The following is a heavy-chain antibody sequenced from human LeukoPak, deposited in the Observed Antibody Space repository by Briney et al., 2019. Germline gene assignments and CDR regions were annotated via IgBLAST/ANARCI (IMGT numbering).Heavy chain of an antibody. D-gene: IGHD3-22*01. CDR3: ARGSDYDSSGYYMWGKSYYYGMDV. V-gene: IGHV6-1*01. Sequence: SQTLSLTCALSGDSVSSNSAAWNWIRQSPSRGLEWLGRTYYRSKWYNDYAVSVKSRITINPDTSKNQFSLQLNSVTPEDTAVYYCARGSDYDSSGYYMWGKSYYYGMDVWGQGTTVTVSS. J-gene: IGHJ6*02. CDR1: GDSVSSNSAA. CDR2: TYYRSKWYN.